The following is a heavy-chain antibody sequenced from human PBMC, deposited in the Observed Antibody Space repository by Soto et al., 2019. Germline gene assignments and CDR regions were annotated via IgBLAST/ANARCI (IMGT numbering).Heavy chain of an antibody. J-gene: IGHJ6*02. CDR1: GYTFTSYS. CDR2: ISADNGNT. Sequence: QVQLVQSGAEVKKPGASVKVACKASGYTFTSYSITWVRQAPGQGLEWMGWISADNGNTNYAQKFQGRVTMTKDTATSRAYMGLRSLGSDDTAVYFCGGGSWSGGSCRDRDRPSMDVWGQGTTVTVSS. D-gene: IGHD2-15*01. V-gene: IGHV1-18*04. CDR3: GGGSWSGGSCRDRDRPSMDV.